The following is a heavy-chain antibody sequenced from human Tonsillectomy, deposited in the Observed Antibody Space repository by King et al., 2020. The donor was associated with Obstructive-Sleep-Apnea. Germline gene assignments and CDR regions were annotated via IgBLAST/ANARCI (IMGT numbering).Heavy chain of an antibody. CDR3: TTGLRFGEFPDS. Sequence: QLVQSGGGLVKPGGSLRLSCAVSGFTSSNAWMNWVGRAPGKGRDGVGRFKSKTIGGTTHSAAPGKGRFTIARDDSKNTLYLQMNSLKTEDTAVYFCTTGLRFGEFPDSWGQGTLVTVSS. CDR1: GFTSSNAW. V-gene: IGHV3-15*07. D-gene: IGHD3-10*01. J-gene: IGHJ4*02. CDR2: FKSKTIGGTT.